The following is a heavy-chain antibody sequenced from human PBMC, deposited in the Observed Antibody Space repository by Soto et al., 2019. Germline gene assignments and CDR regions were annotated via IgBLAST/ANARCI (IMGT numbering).Heavy chain of an antibody. CDR3: ARGYCSSTSCYEFDY. V-gene: IGHV4-59*01. Sequence: NPSETLSLTCTVSGGSISSYYWSWIRQPPGKGLEWIGYIYYSGNTNYSPSLKSRVTISVDTSKKQFSLKLSSVTAADTAMYYCARGYCSSTSCYEFDYWGQGTLVTVSS. CDR2: IYYSGNT. J-gene: IGHJ4*02. D-gene: IGHD2-2*01. CDR1: GGSISSYY.